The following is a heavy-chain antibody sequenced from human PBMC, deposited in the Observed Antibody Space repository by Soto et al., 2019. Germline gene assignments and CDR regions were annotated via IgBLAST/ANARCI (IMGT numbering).Heavy chain of an antibody. V-gene: IGHV3-7*01. Sequence: VQLVESGGGVVHPGRSLRLSCVGSGFTFSSFGMDWLRQTPGKGLEWVANIKEDGSETYYVDSVKGRFTISRDNAKNSVFLQMNSLRGEDTAVYYCARGRTWFAPWGQGTLVTVSS. CDR2: IKEDGSET. J-gene: IGHJ5*02. CDR3: ARGRTWFAP. CDR1: GFTFSSFG.